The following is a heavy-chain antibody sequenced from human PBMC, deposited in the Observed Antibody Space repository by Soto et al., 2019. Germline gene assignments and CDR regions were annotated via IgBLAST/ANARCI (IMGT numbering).Heavy chain of an antibody. CDR1: GFTFSSYS. CDR2: ISSSSSYI. J-gene: IGHJ4*02. Sequence: GGSLRLSCAASGFTFSSYSMNWVRQAPGKGLEWVSSISSSSSYIYYADSVKGRFTISRDNAKNSLYLQMNSLRAEDTAVYYCARDPTYYYDSSGPTFDYWGQGTLVTVPS. V-gene: IGHV3-21*01. CDR3: ARDPTYYYDSSGPTFDY. D-gene: IGHD3-22*01.